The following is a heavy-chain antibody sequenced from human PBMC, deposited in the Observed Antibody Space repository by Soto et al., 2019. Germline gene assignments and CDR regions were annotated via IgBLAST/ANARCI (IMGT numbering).Heavy chain of an antibody. V-gene: IGHV4-59*01. J-gene: IGHJ5*02. D-gene: IGHD3-3*01. CDR3: ARVTYYDFWSGYYTSYNWFDP. CDR1: GGSISSYY. CDR2: IYYSGST. Sequence: SETLSLTCTVSGGSISSYYWSWIRQPPGKGLEWIGYIYYSGSTNYNPSLKSRVTISVDTSKNQFSLKLSSVTAADTAVYYCARVTYYDFWSGYYTSYNWFDPWGQGTLVTVSS.